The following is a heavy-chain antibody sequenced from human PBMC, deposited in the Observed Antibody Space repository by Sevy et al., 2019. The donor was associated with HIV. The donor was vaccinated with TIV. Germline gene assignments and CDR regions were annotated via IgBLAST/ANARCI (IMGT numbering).Heavy chain of an antibody. D-gene: IGHD6-13*01. CDR2: ISGGGGGT. Sequence: GGSLRLSCAASGFTFNNYAMSWVRQAPGKGLEGKGLEWVSTISGGGGGTYYEDSVRGRFTISRDNSKNILYLQVNSLGVEDTAVYYCAKHYIHDIADGWYFDLWGRGTLVTVSS. CDR1: GFTFNNYA. CDR3: AKHYIHDIADGWYFDL. J-gene: IGHJ2*01. V-gene: IGHV3-23*01.